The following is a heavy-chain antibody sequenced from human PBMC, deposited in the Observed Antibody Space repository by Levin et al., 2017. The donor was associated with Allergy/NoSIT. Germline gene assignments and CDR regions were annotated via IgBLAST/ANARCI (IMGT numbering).Heavy chain of an antibody. J-gene: IGHJ6*02. CDR1: GFTFSSYS. Sequence: LSLTCAASGFTFSSYSMNWVRQAPGKGLEWVSYISSSSSTIYYADSVKGRFTISRDNAKNSLYLQMNSLRAEDTAVYYCARGGRDIVYYYYYYGMDVWGQGTTVTVSS. D-gene: IGHD2-15*01. V-gene: IGHV3-48*04. CDR3: ARGGRDIVYYYYYYGMDV. CDR2: ISSSSSTI.